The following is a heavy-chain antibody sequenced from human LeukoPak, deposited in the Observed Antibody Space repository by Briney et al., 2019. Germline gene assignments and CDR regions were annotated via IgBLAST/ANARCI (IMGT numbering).Heavy chain of an antibody. D-gene: IGHD6-13*01. V-gene: IGHV3-21*01. J-gene: IGHJ5*02. CDR3: ARDHGSSWYPEVWWFDP. CDR2: ISTSSSYI. CDR1: GFTFSSYS. Sequence: GGSLRLSCVASGFTFSSYSMNWVRQAPGKGPEWVSSISTSSSYIYYADSVKGRFTISRDNAKNSLYLQMNSLRAEDTAVYYCARDHGSSWYPEVWWFDPWGQGTLVTVSS.